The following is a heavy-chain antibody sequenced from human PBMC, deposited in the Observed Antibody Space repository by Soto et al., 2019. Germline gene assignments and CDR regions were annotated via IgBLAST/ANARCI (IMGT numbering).Heavy chain of an antibody. CDR1: GGSISSGDYY. CDR2: IYYNGRT. V-gene: IGHV4-30-4*01. CDR3: ARDRYSGYDFGY. Sequence: LSLTCTVSGGSISSGDYYWSWLRQPPGKGLEWIGYIYYNGRTYYSPSLTSRATISIDASKNQFSLKLTSVTAADAAVYYCARDRYSGYDFGYWGQGALVTVSS. J-gene: IGHJ4*02. D-gene: IGHD5-12*01.